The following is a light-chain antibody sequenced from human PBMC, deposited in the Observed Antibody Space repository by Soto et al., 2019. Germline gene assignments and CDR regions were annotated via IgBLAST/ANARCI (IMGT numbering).Light chain of an antibody. Sequence: EIQLTQSPSSLAASVGDRLTLTCRASRNVSIYLNWYQHKPGKGPTLLIHATSNLQIGVPSRFSGSGSGTEFTLTISSLEPEYFGTYYCQQSYKLPSFGQGTRLVIK. V-gene: IGKV1-39*01. CDR1: RNVSIY. CDR3: QQSYKLPS. CDR2: ATS. J-gene: IGKJ5*01.